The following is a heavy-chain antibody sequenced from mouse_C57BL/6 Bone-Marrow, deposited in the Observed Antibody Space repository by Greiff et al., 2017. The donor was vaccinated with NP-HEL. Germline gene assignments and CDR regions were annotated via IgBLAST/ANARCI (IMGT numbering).Heavy chain of an antibody. Sequence: QVQLQQPGAELVKPGASVKLSCKASGYTFTSYWMQWVKQRPGQGLEWIGEIDPSDSYTNYNQKFKGKATLTVATSSSTAYMQLSSLTSEDSAVYYCASRYSNHAYYAMDYWGQGTSVTVSS. CDR3: ASRYSNHAYYAMDY. J-gene: IGHJ4*01. V-gene: IGHV1-50*01. CDR1: GYTFTSYW. CDR2: IDPSDSYT. D-gene: IGHD2-5*01.